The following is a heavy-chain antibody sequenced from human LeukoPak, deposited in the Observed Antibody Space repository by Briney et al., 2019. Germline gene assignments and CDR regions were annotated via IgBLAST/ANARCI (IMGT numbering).Heavy chain of an antibody. J-gene: IGHJ4*02. CDR1: GFTFSDYY. V-gene: IGHV3-11*04. D-gene: IGHD3-10*01. CDR2: ISSSGSTI. CDR3: AKLAKYFYGSETYYFFEH. Sequence: KPGGSLRLSCAASGFTFSDYYMSWIRQAPGKGLEWVSYISSSGSTIYYADSVKGRFTISRENAENSLYLQMNSLRVEDTAVYYCAKLAKYFYGSETYYFFEHWGQGTPVTASS.